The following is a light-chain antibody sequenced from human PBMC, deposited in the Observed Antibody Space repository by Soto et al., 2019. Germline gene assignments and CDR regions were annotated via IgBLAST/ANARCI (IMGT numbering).Light chain of an antibody. V-gene: IGKV1-39*01. J-gene: IGKJ4*01. CDR2: ATS. Sequence: EIPLTQSPSSLAASVGDRLTLTCRASRNVSIYLNWYQHKPGKGPTLLIHATSNLQIGVPSRFSGSGSGTEFTLTISSLEPEDVATYYCQKCKVAPFTFGGGTKVDIK. CDR1: RNVSIY. CDR3: QKCKVAPFT.